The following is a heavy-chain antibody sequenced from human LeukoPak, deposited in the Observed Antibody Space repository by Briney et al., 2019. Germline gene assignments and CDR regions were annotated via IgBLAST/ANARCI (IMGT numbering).Heavy chain of an antibody. CDR3: VSTSGP. J-gene: IGHJ5*02. Sequence: GGSLRLSCEASGFTFSHYWMRWVRQPPGKGLEWVANIKQDGSLKSYVDSVKGRFIVSIDSVKNSVHLQMTSLRVEDTAIYYCVSTSGPWGQGTLVTVSS. CDR1: GFTFSHYW. V-gene: IGHV3-7*01. CDR2: IKQDGSLK.